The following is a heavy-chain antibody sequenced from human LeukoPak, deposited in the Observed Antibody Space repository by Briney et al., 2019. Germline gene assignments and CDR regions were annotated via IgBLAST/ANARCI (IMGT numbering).Heavy chain of an antibody. CDR1: GFTFSSYS. CDR3: ARDPNDPGAFDI. V-gene: IGHV3-21*01. Sequence: GRSLRLSCAASGFTFSSYSMNWVRQAPGKGLELVSSISSSSSYIYYADSVKGRFTISRDNAKNSLYLQMNSLRAEDTAVYYCARDPNDPGAFDIWGQGTMVTVSS. D-gene: IGHD3-16*01. J-gene: IGHJ3*02. CDR2: ISSSSSYI.